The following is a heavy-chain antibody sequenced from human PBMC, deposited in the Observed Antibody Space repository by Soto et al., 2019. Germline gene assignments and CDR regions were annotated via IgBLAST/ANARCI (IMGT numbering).Heavy chain of an antibody. CDR3: ARYRGDGYIP. CDR1: GGSVSSGSYY. CDR2: IYYSGST. D-gene: IGHD5-12*01. Sequence: SETLSLTCTVSGGSVSSGSYYWSWIRQPPGKGLEWIGYIYYSGSTNYNPSLKSRVTISVDTSKNQFSLKLSSVTAADTAVYYCARYRGDGYIPWGQGTLVTVSS. J-gene: IGHJ4*02. V-gene: IGHV4-61*01.